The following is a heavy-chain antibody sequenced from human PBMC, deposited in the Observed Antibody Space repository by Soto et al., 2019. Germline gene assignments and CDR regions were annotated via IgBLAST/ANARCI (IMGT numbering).Heavy chain of an antibody. CDR1: SSSFGGYY. D-gene: IGHD6-13*01. CDR2: INHSGST. V-gene: IGHV4-34*01. Sequence: PDTLYLTCADYSSSFGGYYCSWIGKPPGKGLEWIGEINHSGSTNYNPSLKSRVTISVDTSKNQFSLKLSSVTAADTAVYYCAREGYSSSWYAWCAFDIWGQGTMVT. CDR3: AREGYSSSWYAWCAFDI. J-gene: IGHJ3*02.